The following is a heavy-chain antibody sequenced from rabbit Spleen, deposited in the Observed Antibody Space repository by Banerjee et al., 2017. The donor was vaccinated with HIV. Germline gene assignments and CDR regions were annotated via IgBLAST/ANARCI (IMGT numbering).Heavy chain of an antibody. Sequence: QSLEESGGGLVKPGASLTLTCKASGFSFSSNDYMCWVRHAPGKGLVWIACTAGGRSTFTYYASWAKGRFTISKTSSTTVTLQMTSLTAADTAAYFCARDAATSFSTYGMDLWGPGTLVTVS. D-gene: IGHD8-1*01. CDR1: GFSFSSNDY. CDR2: TAGGRSTFT. V-gene: IGHV1S40*01. J-gene: IGHJ6*01. CDR3: ARDAATSFSTYGMDL.